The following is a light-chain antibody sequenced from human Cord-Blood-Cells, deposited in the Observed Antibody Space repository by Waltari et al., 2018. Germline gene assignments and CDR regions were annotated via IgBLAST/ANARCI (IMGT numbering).Light chain of an antibody. CDR2: EVS. CDR1: SSAAGGYNY. J-gene: IGLJ1*01. CDR3: SSYTSSSTYV. Sequence: QSALTQPAPVSGSPGQSITIPCTGTSSAAGGYNYVSWYQQHPGKAPKLMIYEVSNRPSGVSNRFSGSKSGNTASLTISGLQAEDEADYYCSSYTSSSTYVFGTGTKVTVL. V-gene: IGLV2-14*01.